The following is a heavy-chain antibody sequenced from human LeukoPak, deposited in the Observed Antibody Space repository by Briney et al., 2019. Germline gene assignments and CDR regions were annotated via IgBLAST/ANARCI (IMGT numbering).Heavy chain of an antibody. CDR1: GFTFSSYE. J-gene: IGHJ6*03. CDR3: ARSVEGYCSGGSCYSYYYYMDV. D-gene: IGHD2-15*01. V-gene: IGHV4-59*01. CDR2: IYYSGST. Sequence: GSLRLSCAASGFTFSSYEMNWVRQTPGKGLEWIGYIYYSGSTNYNPSLKSRVTISVDTSKNQFSLKLSSVTAADTAVYYCARSVEGYCSGGSCYSYYYYMDVWGKGTTVTVSS.